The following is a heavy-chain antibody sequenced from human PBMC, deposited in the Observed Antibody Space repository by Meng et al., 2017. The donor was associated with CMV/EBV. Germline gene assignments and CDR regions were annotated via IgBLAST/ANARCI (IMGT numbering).Heavy chain of an antibody. Sequence: ASVKVSCKASGYTFTSYGISWVRQAPGQGLEWMGWISAYNGNTNYAQKLQGRVTMTTDTSTSTAYMELRSLRSDDTAVYYCAREGIYCSSTSCYRGERFWFDPWGQGTLVTVSS. D-gene: IGHD2-2*01. V-gene: IGHV1-18*01. CDR2: ISAYNGNT. CDR1: GYTFTSYG. J-gene: IGHJ5*02. CDR3: AREGIYCSSTSCYRGERFWFDP.